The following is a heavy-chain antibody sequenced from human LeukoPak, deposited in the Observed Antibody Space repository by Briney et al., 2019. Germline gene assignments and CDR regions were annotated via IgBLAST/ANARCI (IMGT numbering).Heavy chain of an antibody. D-gene: IGHD3-22*01. V-gene: IGHV3-30*02. CDR1: GFTFSSYG. Sequence: GGSLRLSCAAFGFTFSSYGMHWVRQTPGQGLEWVAFIRHDGSYQQYADSVKGRFTVSRDNSKDIVYLQMNSLRTEDTAVYYCAKNRDSSDYPRDFDFWGQGTLVTVSS. CDR3: AKNRDSSDYPRDFDF. J-gene: IGHJ4*02. CDR2: IRHDGSYQ.